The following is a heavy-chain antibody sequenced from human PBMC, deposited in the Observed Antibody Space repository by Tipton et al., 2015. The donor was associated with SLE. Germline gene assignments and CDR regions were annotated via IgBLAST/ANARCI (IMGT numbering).Heavy chain of an antibody. CDR2: ISDNGDSA. D-gene: IGHD3-3*01. V-gene: IGHV3-23*01. CDR3: ARDAQEAIFGVTIIDYFDY. Sequence: SLRLSCAASGFTFRSCAMSWVRQTPGKGLEWVSTISDNGDSAYYADSVKGRFTVSRDNSKNTLYLQMSNLRAEDTAVYYCARDAQEAIFGVTIIDYFDYWGQGTLVTVSS. J-gene: IGHJ4*02. CDR1: GFTFRSCA.